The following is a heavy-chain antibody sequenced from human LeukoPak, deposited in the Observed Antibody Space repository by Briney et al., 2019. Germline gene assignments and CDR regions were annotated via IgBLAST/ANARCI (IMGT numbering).Heavy chain of an antibody. V-gene: IGHV1-18*01. Sequence: ASVKVSCKASGYTFTSYGISWVRQAPGQGLEWMGWISAYNGNTNYAQKLQGRVTMTTDTSTSTAYMELRSLRSDDTAVYYCARDRRGTSFNCYYYYMDVWGKGTTVTVSS. D-gene: IGHD2-2*01. CDR2: ISAYNGNT. CDR1: GYTFTSYG. J-gene: IGHJ6*03. CDR3: ARDRRGTSFNCYYYYMDV.